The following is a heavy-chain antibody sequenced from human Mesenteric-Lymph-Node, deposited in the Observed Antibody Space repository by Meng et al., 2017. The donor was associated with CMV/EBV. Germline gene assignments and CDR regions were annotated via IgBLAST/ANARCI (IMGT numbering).Heavy chain of an antibody. Sequence: SCKVSGYNFTRYWITWVRQMPGKGLEWMGRIDPSDSYTNYSPPFQGHVTISADKSISTAYVQWSSLKASDTAMYYCASRTAGGGFDPWGQGTLVTVSS. V-gene: IGHV5-10-1*01. CDR1: GYNFTRYW. J-gene: IGHJ5*02. CDR3: ASRTAGGGFDP. D-gene: IGHD6-13*01. CDR2: IDPSDSYT.